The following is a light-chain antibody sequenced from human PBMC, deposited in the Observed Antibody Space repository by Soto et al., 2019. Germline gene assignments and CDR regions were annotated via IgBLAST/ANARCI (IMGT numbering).Light chain of an antibody. CDR2: DAS. J-gene: IGKJ5*01. CDR1: QSVSSY. Sequence: EIVLTQSPATLSLSPGERATLSCRASQSVSSYLAWYQQKPGQAPRLLIYDASNRATGIPARFSGSGSGTDFTLTISSLEPEDFAVYYCQQRSNPTTCAQGTRPEIK. V-gene: IGKV3-11*01. CDR3: QQRSNPTT.